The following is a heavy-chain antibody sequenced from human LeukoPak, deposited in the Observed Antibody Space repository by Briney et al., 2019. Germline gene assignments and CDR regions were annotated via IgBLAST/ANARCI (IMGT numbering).Heavy chain of an antibody. CDR3: ARVAADYDFWSGNMREWFDP. Sequence: PSKTLSLTCTVSGGSISSGSYYWSWIRQPAGKGLEWIGRIYTSGSTNYNPSLKSRVTISVDTSKNQFSLKLSSVTAADTAVYYCARVAADYDFWSGNMREWFDPWGQGTLVTVSS. J-gene: IGHJ5*02. CDR1: GGSISSGSYY. V-gene: IGHV4-61*02. D-gene: IGHD3-3*01. CDR2: IYTSGST.